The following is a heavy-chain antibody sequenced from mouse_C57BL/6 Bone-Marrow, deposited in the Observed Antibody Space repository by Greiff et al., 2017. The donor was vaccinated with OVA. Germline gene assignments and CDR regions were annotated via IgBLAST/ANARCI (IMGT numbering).Heavy chain of an antibody. CDR3: TRTGGLRRDWYFDV. Sequence: EVQLQQSGTVLARPGASVKMSCKTSGYTFTSYWMHWVKQRPGQGLEWIGAIYPGNSDTSYNQKFKGKAKLTAVTSASTAYMELSSLTNEDSAVYYCTRTGGLRRDWYFDVWGTGTTVTVSS. CDR2: IYPGNSDT. CDR1: GYTFTSYW. J-gene: IGHJ1*03. V-gene: IGHV1-5*01. D-gene: IGHD2-4*01.